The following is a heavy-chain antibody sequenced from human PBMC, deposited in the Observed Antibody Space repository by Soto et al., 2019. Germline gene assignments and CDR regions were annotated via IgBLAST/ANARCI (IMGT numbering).Heavy chain of an antibody. J-gene: IGHJ5*02. V-gene: IGHV3-33*01. CDR2: IWYDGSNK. D-gene: IGHD6-13*01. Sequence: PGGSLRLSCAASGFTFSSYGIHWVRQAPGKGLEWVAVIWYDGSNKYYADSVKGRFTISRDNSKNTLYLQMNSLRAEDTAVYYCARGDSSSWYSDWFDPWGQGTLVTVSS. CDR3: ARGDSSSWYSDWFDP. CDR1: GFTFSSYG.